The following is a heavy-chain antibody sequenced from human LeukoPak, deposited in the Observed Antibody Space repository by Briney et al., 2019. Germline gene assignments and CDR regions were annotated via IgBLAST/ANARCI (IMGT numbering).Heavy chain of an antibody. CDR2: ISGSGGNT. Sequence: GGSLRLSCAATGFTFSSYVMNWVRQAPGKGLERVSGISGSGGNTYYADSVKGRFTISRDNSKNTLYLQMNSLRAEDTAVYYCAKVTYGSGTYGAFDYWGQGTLVTVSS. CDR3: AKVTYGSGTYGAFDY. V-gene: IGHV3-23*01. J-gene: IGHJ4*02. D-gene: IGHD3-10*01. CDR1: GFTFSSYV.